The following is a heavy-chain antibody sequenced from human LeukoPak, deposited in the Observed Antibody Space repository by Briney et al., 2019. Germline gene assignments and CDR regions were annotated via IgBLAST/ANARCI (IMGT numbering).Heavy chain of an antibody. CDR1: GFTFSNYW. V-gene: IGHV3-74*01. D-gene: IGHD3-3*01. CDR2: INSDGINT. CDR3: ARDRLYDFWSGYYQSADC. Sequence: GGSLRLSCAASGFTFSNYWMHWVRQAPGKGLVWVSRINSDGINTSYADSVKGRFTISRDNAKNSLYLQMNSLRAEDTAVYYCARDRLYDFWSGYYQSADCWGQGTLVTVSS. J-gene: IGHJ4*02.